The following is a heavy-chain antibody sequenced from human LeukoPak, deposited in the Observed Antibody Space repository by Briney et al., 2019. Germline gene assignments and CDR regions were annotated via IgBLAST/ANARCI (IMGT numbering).Heavy chain of an antibody. D-gene: IGHD3-22*01. CDR3: ARSNYYDSSGYYRYFDY. CDR1: GGSTSSGDYY. Sequence: SETLSLTCTVSGGSTSSGDYYWSWIRQPPGKGLEWIGYIYYSGSTYYNPSLKSRVTISVDTSKNQFSLKLSSVTAADTAVYYCARSNYYDSSGYYRYFDYWGQGTLVTVSS. J-gene: IGHJ4*02. CDR2: IYYSGST. V-gene: IGHV4-30-4*01.